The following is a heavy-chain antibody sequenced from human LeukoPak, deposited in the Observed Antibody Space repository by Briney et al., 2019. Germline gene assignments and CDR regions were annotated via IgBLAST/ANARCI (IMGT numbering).Heavy chain of an antibody. CDR2: IYYSGST. CDR1: GGSISSYY. J-gene: IGHJ3*02. CDR3: ARARKDLDYYDIWGRAFDI. V-gene: IGHV4-59*01. D-gene: IGHD3-22*01. Sequence: SSETLSLTCTVSGGSISSYYWSWIRQPPGKGLEWIGYIYYSGSTNYNPSLKSRVTISVDTSKNQFSLKLSSVTAADTAVYYCARARKDLDYYDIWGRAFDIWGQGTMVTVSS.